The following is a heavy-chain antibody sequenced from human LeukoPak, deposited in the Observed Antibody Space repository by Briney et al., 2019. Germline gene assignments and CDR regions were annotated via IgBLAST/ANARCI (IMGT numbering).Heavy chain of an antibody. J-gene: IGHJ4*02. CDR1: GFTFSSYA. D-gene: IGHD1-26*01. V-gene: IGHV3-23*01. Sequence: PGGSLRLSCAASGFTFSSYAMSWVRQAPGKGLEWVSAISGSGGSTYYADSVKGRFTISRDNAKNTLDLQMNSLRAEDTAVYYCARRSSGSPPYYFDYWGQGTLVTVSS. CDR3: ARRSSGSPPYYFDY. CDR2: ISGSGGST.